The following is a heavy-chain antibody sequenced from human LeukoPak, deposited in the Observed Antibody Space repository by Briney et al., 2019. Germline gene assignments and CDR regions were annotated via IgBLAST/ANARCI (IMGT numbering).Heavy chain of an antibody. D-gene: IGHD2-8*01. CDR2: INAYNDGNT. CDR1: GYTFTNYG. J-gene: IGHJ4*02. V-gene: IGHV1-18*01. CDR3: AKDARGYCSKGACYPIDY. Sequence: GASVKVSCKASGYTFTNYGFNSVRQAPGQGLEWMGWINAYNDGNTNYAQRFQGRVTMTTDTSTSTAYMELRSLRSDDTAVYYCAKDARGYCSKGACYPIDYWGQGTLVTVSS.